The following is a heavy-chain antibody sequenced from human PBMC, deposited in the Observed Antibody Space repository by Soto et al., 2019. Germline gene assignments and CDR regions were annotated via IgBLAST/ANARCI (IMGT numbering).Heavy chain of an antibody. CDR3: AKTYRLGYCSSTSCPFDAFDI. D-gene: IGHD2-2*01. V-gene: IGHV3-30*18. Sequence: QVQLVESGGGVVQPGRSLRLSCAASGFTFSSYGMHWVRQAPGKGLEWVAVISYDGSNKYYADSVKGRFPISRDNSKNTLYLQMNGLRAEDTAVYYCAKTYRLGYCSSTSCPFDAFDIWGQGTMVTVSS. CDR2: ISYDGSNK. CDR1: GFTFSSYG. J-gene: IGHJ3*02.